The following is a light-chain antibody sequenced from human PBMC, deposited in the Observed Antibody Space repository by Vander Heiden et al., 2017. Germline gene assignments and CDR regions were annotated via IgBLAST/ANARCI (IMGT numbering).Light chain of an antibody. Sequence: DIQMTQSPSSLSASVGDRVTITCRASQTIRSYLNWYQQKPGKAPELLIYGASSLHSGVPSRFSGSGSGTDFTLTISSLQPEDSATYYCQQSYNTYTFGQGTKLEIK. V-gene: IGKV1-39*01. CDR2: GAS. CDR3: QQSYNTYT. CDR1: QTIRSY. J-gene: IGKJ2*01.